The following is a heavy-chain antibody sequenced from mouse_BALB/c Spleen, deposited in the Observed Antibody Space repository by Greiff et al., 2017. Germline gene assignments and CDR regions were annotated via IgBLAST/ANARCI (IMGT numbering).Heavy chain of an antibody. D-gene: IGHD3-3*01. Sequence: EVQRVESGGGLVKPGGSLKLSCAASGFTFSSYAMSWVRQTPEKRLEWVASISSGGSTYYPDSVKGRFTISRDNARNILYLQMSSLRSEDTAMYYCARGEGRGWYFDVWGAGTTVTVSS. CDR2: ISSGGST. J-gene: IGHJ1*01. CDR1: GFTFSSYA. CDR3: ARGEGRGWYFDV. V-gene: IGHV5-6-5*01.